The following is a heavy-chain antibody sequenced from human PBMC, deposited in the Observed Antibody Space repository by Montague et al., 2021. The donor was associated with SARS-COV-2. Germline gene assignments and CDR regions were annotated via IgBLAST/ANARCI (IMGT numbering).Heavy chain of an antibody. Sequence: SETLPLTRTVSGGSISSYYWSWIRQPPGKGLEWIGYIYYSGSTNYNPSLKSRVTISVDTSKNQFSLKLSSVTAADTAVYYCARAPVAHITIFGVVTSFDYWGQGTLVTVSS. CDR3: ARAPVAHITIFGVVTSFDY. CDR1: GGSISSYY. J-gene: IGHJ4*02. V-gene: IGHV4-59*01. D-gene: IGHD3-3*01. CDR2: IYYSGST.